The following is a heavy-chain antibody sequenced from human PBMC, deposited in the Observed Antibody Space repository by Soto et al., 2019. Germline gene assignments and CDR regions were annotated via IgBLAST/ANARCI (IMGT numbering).Heavy chain of an antibody. CDR2: SSYNGGT. V-gene: IGHV4-39*01. D-gene: IGHD1-1*01. CDR1: ADSSTISDSY. J-gene: IGHJ4*02. Sequence: SETLSLTCTVSADSSTISDSYWGSLRQPPGKGLQWIGSSSYNGGTFYNPSLKGRVAISVDPSKKHSSLQVTSVSAADTAVYYCARHRIEVVWRRFDYWGQGSPVTVSS. CDR3: ARHRIEVVWRRFDY.